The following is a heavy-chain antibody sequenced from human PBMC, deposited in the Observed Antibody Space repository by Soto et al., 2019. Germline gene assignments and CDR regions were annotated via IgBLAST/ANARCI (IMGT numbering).Heavy chain of an antibody. Sequence: GGSLRLYCSASAFTFDANTIHWVRQAPGKGLEWVSGISWNSGSIGYADSVKGRFTISRDNAKNSLYLQMNSLRVEDTALYYWAKDRDSSGWLGCDYWGQGTLVAVAS. CDR1: AFTFDANT. V-gene: IGHV3-9*01. CDR3: AKDRDSSGWLGCDY. J-gene: IGHJ4*02. D-gene: IGHD6-19*01. CDR2: ISWNSGSI.